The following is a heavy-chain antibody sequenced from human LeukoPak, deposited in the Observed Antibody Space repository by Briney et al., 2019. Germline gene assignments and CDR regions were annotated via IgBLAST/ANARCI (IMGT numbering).Heavy chain of an antibody. CDR3: AKDGYDSSGYYSPEYFQH. D-gene: IGHD3-22*01. CDR1: GFTFSSYG. V-gene: IGHV3-33*06. CDR2: IWYDGSNK. Sequence: GGSLRLSCAASGFTFSSYGMHWVRQAPGKGLELEAVIWYDGSNKYYADSVKGRFSISRDNSKNTLNLQMNSLRAEDTAVYYCAKDGYDSSGYYSPEYFQHWGQGTLVTVSS. J-gene: IGHJ1*01.